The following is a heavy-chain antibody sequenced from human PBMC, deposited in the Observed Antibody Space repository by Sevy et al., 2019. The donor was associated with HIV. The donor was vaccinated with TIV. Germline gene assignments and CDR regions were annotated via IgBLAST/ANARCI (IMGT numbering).Heavy chain of an antibody. D-gene: IGHD2-15*01. CDR2: LSGYNGDT. J-gene: IGHJ6*02. CDR1: GYTFRNYG. Sequence: ASVKVSCKASGYTFRNYGITWVRQAPGQGLEWMGWLSGYNGDTKNAQILQGRVTLTTDTSTTTAYMELRSLRSDDTAVYYCARGCSGGSCPYGMDVWGQGTTVTVSS. CDR3: ARGCSGGSCPYGMDV. V-gene: IGHV1-18*04.